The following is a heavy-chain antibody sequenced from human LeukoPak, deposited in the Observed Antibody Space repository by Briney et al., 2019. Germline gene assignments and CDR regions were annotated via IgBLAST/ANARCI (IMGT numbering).Heavy chain of an antibody. CDR3: ARGYIYSGWYYFDY. CDR1: GYTFTGYY. CDR2: INPNSGGT. J-gene: IGHJ4*02. D-gene: IGHD6-19*01. Sequence: ASVKVSCKASGYTFTGYYMHWVRQAPGQGLEWMGWINPNSGGTNYAQKFQGRVTMTRDTPISTAYMELSRLRSDDTAVYYCARGYIYSGWYYFDYWGQGTLVTVSS. V-gene: IGHV1-2*02.